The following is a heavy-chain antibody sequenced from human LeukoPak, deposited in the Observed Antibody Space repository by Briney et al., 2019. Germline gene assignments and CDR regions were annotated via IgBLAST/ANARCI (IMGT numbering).Heavy chain of an antibody. D-gene: IGHD2-21*02. CDR2: IIPILGIA. Sequence: ASVKVSCKASGGTFSSYAISWVRQAPGQGLGWMGRIIPILGIANYAQKFQGRVTITADKSTSTAYMELSSLRSEDTAVYYCTGGGDFSSFDYWGQGTLVTVSS. J-gene: IGHJ4*02. CDR3: TGGGDFSSFDY. V-gene: IGHV1-69*04. CDR1: GGTFSSYA.